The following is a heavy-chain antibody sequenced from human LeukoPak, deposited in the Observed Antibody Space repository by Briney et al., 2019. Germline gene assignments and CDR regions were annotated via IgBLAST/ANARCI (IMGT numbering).Heavy chain of an antibody. J-gene: IGHJ4*02. CDR2: INPNSGGT. D-gene: IGHD1-26*01. CDR1: GYTFTGYY. V-gene: IGHV1-2*02. Sequence: EASVKVSCKASGYTFTGYYMHWVRQAPGQGLEWMGWINPNSGGTNYAQKFQGRVTMTTDTSTSTAYMELRSLRSDDTAVYYCARSPGRLISGSSDYWGQGTLVTVSS. CDR3: ARSPGRLISGSSDY.